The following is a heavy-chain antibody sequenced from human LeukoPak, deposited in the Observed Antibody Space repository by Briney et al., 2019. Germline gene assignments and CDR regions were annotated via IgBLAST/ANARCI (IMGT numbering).Heavy chain of an antibody. Sequence: PSETLSLTCTVSGGSISSSSYYWGWIRQPPGKGLEWIGSIYYSGSTYYNPSLKSRVTISVDTSKNQFSLKLSSVTAADTAVYYCARDHSGYDDRDYWGQGTLVTVSS. J-gene: IGHJ4*02. V-gene: IGHV4-39*07. CDR2: IYYSGST. CDR3: ARDHSGYDDRDY. D-gene: IGHD5-12*01. CDR1: GGSISSSSYY.